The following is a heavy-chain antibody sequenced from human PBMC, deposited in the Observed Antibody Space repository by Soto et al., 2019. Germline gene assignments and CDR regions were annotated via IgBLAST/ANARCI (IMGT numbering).Heavy chain of an antibody. CDR2: INHSGST. J-gene: IGHJ4*02. CDR1: GGSFSGYY. CDR3: AGTDPWYRTDY. V-gene: IGHV4-34*01. Sequence: LSLTCAVYGGSFSGYYWSWIRQPPGKGLEWIGEINHSGSTNYNPSLKSRVTISVDTSKNQFSLKLSSVTAADTAVYYCAGTDPWYRTDYWGQGTLVTVSS. D-gene: IGHD1-1*01.